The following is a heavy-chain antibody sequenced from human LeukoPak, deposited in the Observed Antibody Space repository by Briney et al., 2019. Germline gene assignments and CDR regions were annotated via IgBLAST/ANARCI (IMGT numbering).Heavy chain of an antibody. CDR2: IHTSGST. CDR1: VGSIRSYY. CDR3: AREGSMTARPFVSNDY. D-gene: IGHD6-6*01. V-gene: IGHV4-4*07. Sequence: SETLSLTCTVSVGSIRSYYWSWIRQPGGKGLEWIGRIHTSGSTDYNPSLKSRVTMSVDKSKNQFSLKLSSVTAADTAVYFCAREGSMTARPFVSNDYWGQGTLVTVSS. J-gene: IGHJ4*02.